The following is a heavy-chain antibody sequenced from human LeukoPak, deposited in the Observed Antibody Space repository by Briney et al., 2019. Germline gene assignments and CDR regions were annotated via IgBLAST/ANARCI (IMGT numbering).Heavy chain of an antibody. D-gene: IGHD6-19*01. Sequence: PSETLFLTCSVSGGSISDSYWGWIRQPAGSGLEWIGRINRNGITKYNPSLGSRVTMSVDPSKNQLSLTLRSVTAADTALYYCGKESMSVAGTVEVWGQGILVTVS. CDR2: INRNGIT. V-gene: IGHV4-4*07. CDR3: GKESMSVAGTVEV. CDR1: GGSISDSY. J-gene: IGHJ4*02.